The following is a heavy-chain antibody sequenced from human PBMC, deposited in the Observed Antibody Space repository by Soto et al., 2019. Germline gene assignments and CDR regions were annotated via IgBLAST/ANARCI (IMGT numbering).Heavy chain of an antibody. CDR2: ISAYNGNT. CDR3: ARDRGAAAGTFWFDP. Sequence: ASVKVSCKASGYTFTSYGISWVRQAPGQGLEWMGWISAYNGNTNYAQKLQGRVTMTTDTSTSTAYMELRSLRADDTAVYYCARDRGAAAGTFWFDPWGQGTLVTVSS. V-gene: IGHV1-18*01. CDR1: GYTFTSYG. D-gene: IGHD6-13*01. J-gene: IGHJ5*02.